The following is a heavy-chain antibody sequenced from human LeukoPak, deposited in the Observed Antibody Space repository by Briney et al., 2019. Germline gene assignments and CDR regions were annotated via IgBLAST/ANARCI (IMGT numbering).Heavy chain of an antibody. CDR1: GYTFTSYD. J-gene: IGHJ4*02. CDR2: VNPNSGNT. D-gene: IGHD3/OR15-3a*01. V-gene: IGHV1-8*01. CDR3: ARESSEGLVTDY. Sequence: ASVKVSCKTSGYTFTSYDLNWVRQATGQGLEWMGWVNPNSGNTGYAQKFQGRVTMTMDPSISTAYMELSRLRSDDTAVYYCARESSEGLVTDYWGQGTLVTVSS.